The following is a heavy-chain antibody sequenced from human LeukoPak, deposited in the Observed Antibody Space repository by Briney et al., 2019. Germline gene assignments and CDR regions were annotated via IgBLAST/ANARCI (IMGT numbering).Heavy chain of an antibody. CDR1: GGSISSYY. D-gene: IGHD3-9*01. CDR2: IYYSGST. CDR3: ARVDYDILTG. J-gene: IGHJ4*02. V-gene: IGHV4-59*01. Sequence: SETLSLTCTVSGGSISSYYWSWIRQPPGKGLEWIGYIYYSGSTNYNPSLKSRVTISVDTSKNQFSLKLSSVTAADTAVYYCARVDYDILTGWGQGTLVTVSS.